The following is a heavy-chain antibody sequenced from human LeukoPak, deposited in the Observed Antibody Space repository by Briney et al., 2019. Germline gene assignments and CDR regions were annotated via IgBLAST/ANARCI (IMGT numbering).Heavy chain of an antibody. D-gene: IGHD6-13*01. J-gene: IGHJ4*02. CDR3: ARAEIAAAGPARTLGN. CDR2: INHSGST. Sequence: SETLSLTCAVYGGSFSDYYWSWIRQPPGKGLEWIGEINHSGSTNYNPSLKSRVTISVDTSKNQFSLKLSSVTAADTAVYYCARAEIAAAGPARTLGNWGQGTLVTVSS. V-gene: IGHV4-34*01. CDR1: GGSFSDYY.